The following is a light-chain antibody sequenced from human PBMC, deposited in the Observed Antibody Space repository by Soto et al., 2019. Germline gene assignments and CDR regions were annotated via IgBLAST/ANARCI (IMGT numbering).Light chain of an antibody. CDR1: QTVSSNY. V-gene: IGKV3-20*01. Sequence: EIVLTQSPGTLSLSPGERATLSCRASQTVSSNYLAWYQQIPCQAPRLLIYGASNRATGIPDRFSGSESGTDFSLTISRLEPEDFAVYCCQWYSNSPPRYTCGEGTQLEIK. CDR2: GAS. J-gene: IGKJ2*01. CDR3: QWYSNSPPRYT.